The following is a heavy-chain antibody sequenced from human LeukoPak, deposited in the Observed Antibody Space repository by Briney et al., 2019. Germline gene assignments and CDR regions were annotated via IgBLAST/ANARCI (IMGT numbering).Heavy chain of an antibody. J-gene: IGHJ3*02. Sequence: GSLRLSCAASGFTFSRYWMSWVRQAPGKGLEWVANIKQDGSEKYYVDSVKGRFTISRDNAKNSLYLQMNSLRAEDTAVYYCAKGGGGSQSDAFDIWGQGTMVTVSS. CDR3: AKGGGGSQSDAFDI. V-gene: IGHV3-7*01. CDR2: IKQDGSEK. CDR1: GFTFSRYW. D-gene: IGHD2-15*01.